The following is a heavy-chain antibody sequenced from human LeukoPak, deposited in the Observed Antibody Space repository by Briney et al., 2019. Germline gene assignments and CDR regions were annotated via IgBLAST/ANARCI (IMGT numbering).Heavy chain of an antibody. CDR3: TTDPSVRIVGATTNWFDP. CDR1: GSTFSNAW. D-gene: IGHD1-26*01. V-gene: IGHV3-15*01. CDR2: IKSKTDGGTT. J-gene: IGHJ5*02. Sequence: GGSLRVSCAASGSTFSNAWMSWVRQAPGKGLEWVGRIKSKTDGGTTDYAAPVKGIFTISRDDSKNTLYLQMNSLKTEDTAVYYCTTDPSVRIVGATTNWFDPWGQGTLVTVSS.